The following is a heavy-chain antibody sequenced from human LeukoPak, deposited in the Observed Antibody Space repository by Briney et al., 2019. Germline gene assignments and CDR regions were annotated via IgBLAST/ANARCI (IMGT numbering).Heavy chain of an antibody. CDR2: ISSSGSTI. J-gene: IGHJ4*02. Sequence: GGSLRLSCAASGFIFSNYEMNWVRQAPGKGLEWVSYISSSGSTIYYADSVKGRFTISRDNAKNSLYLQMNNLRAEDTAVYYCARGRAPIDYWGQGTLVTVSS. CDR1: GFIFSNYE. CDR3: ARGRAPIDY. V-gene: IGHV3-48*03.